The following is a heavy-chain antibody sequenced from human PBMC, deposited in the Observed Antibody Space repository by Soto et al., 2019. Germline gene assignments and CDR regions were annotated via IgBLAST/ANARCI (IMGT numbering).Heavy chain of an antibody. Sequence: GGSLRLSCEASGFTFSSYAMSWVRQAPGKGLEWVSAISGSGGSTYYADSVKGRFTISTRNSKNTLYLQMNILRAEDETAFYYANQITGDRRGDAFDIWGQGTMVTVSS. D-gene: IGHD7-27*01. CDR3: ANQITGDRRGDAFDI. J-gene: IGHJ3*02. V-gene: IGHV3-23*01. CDR1: GFTFSSYA. CDR2: ISGSGGST.